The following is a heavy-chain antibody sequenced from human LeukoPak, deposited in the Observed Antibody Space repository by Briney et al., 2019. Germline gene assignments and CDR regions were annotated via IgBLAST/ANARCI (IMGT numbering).Heavy chain of an antibody. CDR1: GFTFSDYY. J-gene: IGHJ4*02. D-gene: IGHD3-10*01. CDR2: ISSSSSYT. CDR3: ARVPTYYYGSGDPYYFDY. V-gene: IGHV3-11*06. Sequence: PGGSLRLSCAASGFTFSDYYMSWLRQAPGKGLEWVSYISSSSSYTNYADSVKGRFTISRDNAKNSLYLQMNSLRAEDTAVYYCARVPTYYYGSGDPYYFDYWGQGTLVTVSS.